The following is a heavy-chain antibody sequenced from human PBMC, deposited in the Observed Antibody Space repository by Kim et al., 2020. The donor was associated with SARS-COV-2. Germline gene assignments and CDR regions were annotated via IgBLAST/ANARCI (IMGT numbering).Heavy chain of an antibody. CDR1: GFTFSSYS. D-gene: IGHD3-3*01. J-gene: IGHJ6*02. CDR3: ARRLRFLEWFVGTQHVGVDYYGMDV. CDR2: ISSSSSYI. V-gene: IGHV3-21*01. Sequence: GGSLRLSCAASGFTFSSYSMNWVRQAPGKGLEWVSSISSSSSYIYYAASVKGRFTISRDNAKNSLYLQMNSLRAEDTAVYYCARRLRFLEWFVGTQHVGVDYYGMDVWGQGTTVTVSS.